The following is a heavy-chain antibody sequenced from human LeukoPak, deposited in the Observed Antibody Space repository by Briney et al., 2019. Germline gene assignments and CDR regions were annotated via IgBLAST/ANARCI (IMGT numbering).Heavy chain of an antibody. CDR3: AEVGITMIGGV. CDR2: ISSSGSTI. Sequence: PGGSLRLSCVGSGFTFGETWMSWVRQAPGKGLEWVSYISSSGSTIYYADSVKGRFTISRDNAKNSLYLQMNSLRAEDTAVYYCAEVGITMIGGVWGKGTTVTVSS. J-gene: IGHJ6*04. D-gene: IGHD3-10*02. CDR1: GFTFGETW. V-gene: IGHV3-11*04.